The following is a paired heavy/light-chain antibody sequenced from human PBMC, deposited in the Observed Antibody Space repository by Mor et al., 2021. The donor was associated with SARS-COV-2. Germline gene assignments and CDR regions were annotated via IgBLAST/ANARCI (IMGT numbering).Heavy chain of an antibody. CDR2: IYYSGST. Sequence: QLQLQESGPGLVKPSETLSLTCTVSGDSISSSTYYWGWIRQPPGKGLEWIGSIYYSGSTYYNPSLKSRVTISVHTSKKQFSLKLSSVTAADTAVYYCARLDGYIYGRFDYWGQGTLVTVSS. V-gene: IGHV4-39*01. J-gene: IGHJ4*02. CDR1: GDSISSSTYY. CDR3: ARLDGYIYGRFDY. D-gene: IGHD5-18*01.
Light chain of an antibody. V-gene: IGLV2-8*01. CDR2: EVS. Sequence: QSALTQPPSASGSPGQSVTISCTGTSSDVGGYDYVSWYQQHPGKAPKLMIYEVSKRPSGVPDRFSGSKSGNTASLTVSGLQAEDEADYYCSSYAGSNNYVFGTGTKVTVL. CDR1: SSDVGGYDY. J-gene: IGLJ1*01. CDR3: SSYAGSNNYV.